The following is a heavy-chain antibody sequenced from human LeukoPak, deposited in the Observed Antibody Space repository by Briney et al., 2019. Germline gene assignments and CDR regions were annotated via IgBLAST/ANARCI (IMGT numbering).Heavy chain of an antibody. CDR3: ARHYYGSGSNPFDY. CDR1: GGSINSYY. Sequence: SETLSLTCSVSGGSINSYYWSWIGQPPGKGLEWIGDIYYTGSTNYNPSLKSRVTMSVDTSKNQFSLKVRSVTAADTAVYYCARHYYGSGSNPFDYWGQGTLVTVSS. J-gene: IGHJ4*02. D-gene: IGHD3-10*01. V-gene: IGHV4-59*01. CDR2: IYYTGST.